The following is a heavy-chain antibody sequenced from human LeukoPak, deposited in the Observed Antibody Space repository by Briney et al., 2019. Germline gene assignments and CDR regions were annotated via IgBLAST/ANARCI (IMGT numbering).Heavy chain of an antibody. D-gene: IGHD2-8*02. CDR1: GGSISSYY. V-gene: IGHV4-59*08. Sequence: SETLSLTCTVSGGSISSYYWSWIRQPPGKGLEWIAYISGIGSTNYNPSLKSRVTISLDTSKNQFSLKLSSVTAADTAVYYCAGHHPRNTVDFWGQGTLVTVSS. CDR3: AGHHPRNTVDF. J-gene: IGHJ4*02. CDR2: ISGIGST.